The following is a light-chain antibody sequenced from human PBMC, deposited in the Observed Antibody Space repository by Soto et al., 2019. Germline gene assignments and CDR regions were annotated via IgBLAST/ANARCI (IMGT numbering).Light chain of an antibody. V-gene: IGKV3-20*01. J-gene: IGKJ1*01. CDR1: QSVSSSY. CDR2: GAS. CDR3: QQYGRSPWT. Sequence: EIVLTQSPGTLSLSPGERATLSCRASQSVSSSYLAWYQHKPGQAPRLLIYGASSRATDIPDRFSGSGSGTDFPLTITRLEPEDFAVYYCQQYGRSPWTFGQGTKVEIK.